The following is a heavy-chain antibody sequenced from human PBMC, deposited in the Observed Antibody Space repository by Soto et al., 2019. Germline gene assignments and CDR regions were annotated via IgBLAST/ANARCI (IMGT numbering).Heavy chain of an antibody. CDR2: IYYSGST. J-gene: IGHJ6*03. CDR1: GGSISSYY. Sequence: SETLSLTCTVSGGSISSYYWSWIRQPPGKGLEWIGYIYYSGSTNYNPSLKGRVTISVDTSKNQFSLKLSSVTAADTAVYYCARYEDYSYYMDFWGKGITVTLSS. D-gene: IGHD3-3*01. CDR3: ARYEDYSYYMDF. V-gene: IGHV4-59*01.